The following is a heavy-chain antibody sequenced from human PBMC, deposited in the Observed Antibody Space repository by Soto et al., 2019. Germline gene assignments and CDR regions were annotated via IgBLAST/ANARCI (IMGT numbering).Heavy chain of an antibody. D-gene: IGHD3-22*01. CDR1: GFTFSSYA. Sequence: QVQLVESGGGVVQPGRSLRLSCAASGFTFSSYAMHWVRQAPGKGLEWVAVISYDGSNKYYADSVKGRFTISRDNSKNTLYLQMNSLRAEDTAVYYCARDREALVVVPGHFQHWGQGTLVTVSS. J-gene: IGHJ1*01. V-gene: IGHV3-30-3*01. CDR3: ARDREALVVVPGHFQH. CDR2: ISYDGSNK.